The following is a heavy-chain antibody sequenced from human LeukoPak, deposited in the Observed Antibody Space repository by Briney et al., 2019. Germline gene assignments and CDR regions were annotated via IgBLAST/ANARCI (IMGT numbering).Heavy chain of an antibody. D-gene: IGHD1-26*01. Sequence: GGSLRLSCAASGFTFSNYAMNWVRQAPGKGLEWVSCISGSGDSTFYADSVKGRFIISRDNSKNTLYLQMNGLRAEDTAVYYCAKEDWIVGPTTGDDAFDIWGQGTAVTVSS. CDR2: ISGSGDST. V-gene: IGHV3-23*01. J-gene: IGHJ3*02. CDR3: AKEDWIVGPTTGDDAFDI. CDR1: GFTFSNYA.